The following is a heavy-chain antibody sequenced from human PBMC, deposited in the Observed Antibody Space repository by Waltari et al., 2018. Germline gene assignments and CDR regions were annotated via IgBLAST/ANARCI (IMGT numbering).Heavy chain of an antibody. D-gene: IGHD2-21*01. CDR1: EYTLTRSY. CDR2: INPSGGST. J-gene: IGHJ6*02. V-gene: IGHV1-46*01. CDR3: ALDTGALWMDV. Sequence: QVQLVQSGAEVKKPGASVNISCKTSEYTLTRSYIHWVRQAPGQGLEWMGIINPSGGSTIYAQKFQGRVTMTRDTSTSTVYMELSSLRSEDTAVYYCALDTGALWMDVWGQGTTVTVSS.